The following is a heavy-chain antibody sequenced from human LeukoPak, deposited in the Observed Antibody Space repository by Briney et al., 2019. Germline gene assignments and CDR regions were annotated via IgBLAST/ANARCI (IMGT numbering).Heavy chain of an antibody. J-gene: IGHJ3*02. CDR3: ARGGSKVITIFFSSPDAFDI. CDR2: INHSGST. CDR1: GGSFSGYY. Sequence: RSSETLSLTCAVYGGSFSGYYWSWIRQPPGEGLEWIGEINHSGSTNYNPSLKSRVTISVDTSKNQFSLKLSSVTAADTAVYYCARGGSKVITIFFSSPDAFDIWGQGTMVTVSS. D-gene: IGHD3-3*01. V-gene: IGHV4-34*01.